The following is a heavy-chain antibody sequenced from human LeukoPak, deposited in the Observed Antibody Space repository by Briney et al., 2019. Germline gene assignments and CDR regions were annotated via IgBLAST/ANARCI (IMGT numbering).Heavy chain of an antibody. CDR3: ARVGKSRRSGWDY. D-gene: IGHD6-19*01. CDR2: IYYSGST. Sequence: SETLSLTCTVSGGSISSSSYYWGWIRQPPGKGLEWIGSIYYSGSTYYNPSLKSRVTISVDTSKNQFSLKLSSVTAADTAVYYCARVGKSRRSGWDYWGQGTLVTVSS. J-gene: IGHJ4*02. V-gene: IGHV4-39*07. CDR1: GGSISSSSYY.